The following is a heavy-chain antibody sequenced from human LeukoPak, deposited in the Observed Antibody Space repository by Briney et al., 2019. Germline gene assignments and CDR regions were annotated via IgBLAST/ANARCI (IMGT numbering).Heavy chain of an antibody. CDR1: GFTFSGSA. Sequence: PGGSLRLSCAASGFTFSGSAMHWVRQASGKGLEWVGRIRSKANSYATAYAASVKGRFTISRDDSKNTAYLQMNSLKTEDTAVYYCTRHQQDYYYMDVWGKGTTVTVSS. V-gene: IGHV3-73*01. D-gene: IGHD6-13*01. CDR3: TRHQQDYYYMDV. CDR2: IRSKANSYAT. J-gene: IGHJ6*03.